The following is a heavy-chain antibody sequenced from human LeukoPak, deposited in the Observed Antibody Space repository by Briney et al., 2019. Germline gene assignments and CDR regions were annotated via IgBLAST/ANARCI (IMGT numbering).Heavy chain of an antibody. CDR1: GYTFTSYG. Sequence: ASVKVSCKASGYTFTSYGISWVRQAPGQGLEWMGWISAYNGNTNYAQKLQGRVTMTTDTSTSTAYMELRSLRSEDTAVYYCARGAYCGGDCYEGCNYWGQGTLVTVSS. CDR3: ARGAYCGGDCYEGCNY. CDR2: ISAYNGNT. D-gene: IGHD2-21*02. J-gene: IGHJ4*02. V-gene: IGHV1-18*01.